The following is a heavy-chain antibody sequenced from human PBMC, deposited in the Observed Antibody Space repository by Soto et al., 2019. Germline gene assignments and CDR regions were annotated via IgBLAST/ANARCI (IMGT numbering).Heavy chain of an antibody. J-gene: IGHJ4*02. CDR2: INPNSGGT. V-gene: IGHV1-2*02. CDR3: ARVRKYDILTGYHFDY. CDR1: GYTFTGYY. D-gene: IGHD3-9*01. Sequence: QVQLVQCGAEVKKPGVAVKVSCKASGYTFTGYYMHWVGQAPGQGLEWMGWINPNSGGTNYAQKFQGRVTMTRDTSISTAQMELSRLRSDDTAVYYCARVRKYDILTGYHFDYWGQGTLVTVSS.